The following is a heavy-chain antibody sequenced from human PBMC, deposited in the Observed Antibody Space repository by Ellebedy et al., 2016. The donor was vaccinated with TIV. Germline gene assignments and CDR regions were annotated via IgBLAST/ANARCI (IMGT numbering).Heavy chain of an antibody. D-gene: IGHD2-2*01. V-gene: IGHV4-4*07. J-gene: IGHJ4*02. Sequence: SETLSLXXTVSGDSISSYCWTWIRQPAGKGLEWIGRIYTSGSTNYNPSLKSRVTMSVDTSKNQFSLKLSSVTAADTSVYYCARQNLVPAARGYYFDYWGQGTLVTVSS. CDR2: IYTSGST. CDR3: ARQNLVPAARGYYFDY. CDR1: GDSISSYC.